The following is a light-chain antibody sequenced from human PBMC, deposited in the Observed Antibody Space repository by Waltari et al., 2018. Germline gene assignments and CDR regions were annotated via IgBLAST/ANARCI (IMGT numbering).Light chain of an antibody. V-gene: IGKV1-33*01. J-gene: IGKJ3*01. CDR3: QRYDNLPMFA. CDR2: DVS. Sequence: DIQMTQSPSSLSASVGDRVTITCQASQDISGYLNRYLQKPGKAPKLLLRDVSNVETGVPSRFSGSQSGTHFTFTISSLQPEDIATYYCQRYDNLPMFAFGPETKVDIK. CDR1: QDISGY.